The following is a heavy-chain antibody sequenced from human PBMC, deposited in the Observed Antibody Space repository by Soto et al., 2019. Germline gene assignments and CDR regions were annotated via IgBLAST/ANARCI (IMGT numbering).Heavy chain of an antibody. J-gene: IGHJ6*02. V-gene: IGHV1-58*01. D-gene: IGHD6-6*01. CDR1: GFTFTSSA. Sequence: SVKVSCKASGFTFTSSAVQWVRQARGQRLEWIGWIVVGSGNTNYAQKFQERVTITRDMSTSTAYMELSSLRSEDTAVYYCAADEGYSSSSSYYYYGMDVWGRGTTVTVSS. CDR2: IVVGSGNT. CDR3: AADEGYSSSSSYYYYGMDV.